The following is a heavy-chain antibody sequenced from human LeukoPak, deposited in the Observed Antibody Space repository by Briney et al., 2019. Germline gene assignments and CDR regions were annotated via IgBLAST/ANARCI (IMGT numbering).Heavy chain of an antibody. CDR2: ISGYNGKT. D-gene: IGHD2-21*02. Sequence: ASVTVSCKASGYTFTNYGISWVRQAPGQGLEWMGWISGYNGKTNYAQKLQGRVTITRNTSISTAYMELSSLRSEDTAVYYCARGVTSFQTYYYYYYMDVWGKGTTVTVSS. V-gene: IGHV1-18*01. CDR1: GYTFTNYG. CDR3: ARGVTSFQTYYYYYYMDV. J-gene: IGHJ6*03.